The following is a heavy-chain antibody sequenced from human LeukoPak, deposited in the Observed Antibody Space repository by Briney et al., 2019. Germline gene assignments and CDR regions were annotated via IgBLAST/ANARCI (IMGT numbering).Heavy chain of an antibody. J-gene: IGHJ4*02. V-gene: IGHV3-23*01. CDR2: ISGSGGST. Sequence: GGSLRLSCAASGFTFSSYAMSWVRQAPGKGLEWVSAISGSGGSTYYADSVKGRFTISRDNSENTLYLQMNSLRAEDTAVYYCAKAPVLLWFGEGSYFDYWGQGTLVTVSS. CDR3: AKAPVLLWFGEGSYFDY. D-gene: IGHD3-10*01. CDR1: GFTFSSYA.